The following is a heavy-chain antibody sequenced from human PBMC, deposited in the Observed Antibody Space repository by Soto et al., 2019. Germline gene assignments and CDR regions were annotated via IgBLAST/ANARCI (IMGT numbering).Heavy chain of an antibody. D-gene: IGHD3-10*01. CDR3: ASSAGHPGDFFYYNGMDV. Sequence: SETLSLTEGVAGASIISYHWNWIGQCHGVGLERIGYAYNSDYTRYSSSLKSRVTISVDTSKSQFYLRLNSVTAADTAVYYCASSAGHPGDFFYYNGMDVWGQGTTVTVSS. J-gene: IGHJ6*02. CDR1: GASIISYH. CDR2: AYNSDYT. V-gene: IGHV4-59*01.